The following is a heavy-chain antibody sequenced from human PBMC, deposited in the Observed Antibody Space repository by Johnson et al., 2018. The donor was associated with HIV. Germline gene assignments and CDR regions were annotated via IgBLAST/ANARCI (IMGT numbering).Heavy chain of an antibody. D-gene: IGHD2-15*01. CDR2: ISYHGTNN. CDR1: GFTFSRYA. CDR3: ARERYGSQAIDAFDV. J-gene: IGHJ3*01. V-gene: IGHV3-30-3*01. Sequence: VQLMESGGGVVQPGRSLRLSCAASGFTFSRYAMHWVRQAPGKGLEWVAVISYHGTNNYYADSVKGRFTISRDKSKNTLYLQLNSLRAEDTAVYHCARERYGSQAIDAFDVWGQGTRVTVSS.